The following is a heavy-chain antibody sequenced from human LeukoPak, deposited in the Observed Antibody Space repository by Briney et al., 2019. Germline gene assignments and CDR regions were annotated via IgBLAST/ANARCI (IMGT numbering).Heavy chain of an antibody. CDR3: ARAYYYDSSGYPVDY. Sequence: PGGSLRLSCAASGFTFSSYGMHWVRQAPGKGLEWVAVIWYDGSNKYYADSVKGRFTISRDNSKNTLYLQMNSLRAEDTAVYYCARAYYYDSSGYPVDYWGQGTLVTVSS. CDR2: IWYDGSNK. CDR1: GFTFSSYG. V-gene: IGHV3-30*19. D-gene: IGHD3-22*01. J-gene: IGHJ4*02.